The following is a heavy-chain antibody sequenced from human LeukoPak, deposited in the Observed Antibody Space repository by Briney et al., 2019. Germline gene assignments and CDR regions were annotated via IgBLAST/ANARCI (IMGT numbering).Heavy chain of an antibody. D-gene: IGHD1-26*01. CDR2: ISTSSSYI. J-gene: IGHJ4*02. Sequence: GSLRLSCAASGFTFSSYSMNWVRQAPGKGLEWVSFISTSSSYIYYADSVKGRFTISRDNSKNTLFLQMNSLRAEDTAVHYCTTDFGSYFDYWGQGTLVTVSS. CDR1: GFTFSSYS. V-gene: IGHV3-21*01. CDR3: TTDFGSYFDY.